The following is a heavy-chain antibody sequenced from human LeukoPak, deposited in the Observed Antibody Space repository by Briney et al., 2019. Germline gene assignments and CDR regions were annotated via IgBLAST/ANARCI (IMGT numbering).Heavy chain of an antibody. CDR1: GFTFSSYA. CDR2: ISGSGGST. Sequence: GGSLRLSCAASGFTFSSYAMSWVRQAPGKGLEWVSAISGSGGSTKYADSVKGRFTISRDNSKNTLYLQMNSLRAEDTAVYYCAKRGGRGYYDSSGYVDYYGMDVWGQGTTVTVSS. D-gene: IGHD3-22*01. J-gene: IGHJ6*02. V-gene: IGHV3-23*01. CDR3: AKRGGRGYYDSSGYVDYYGMDV.